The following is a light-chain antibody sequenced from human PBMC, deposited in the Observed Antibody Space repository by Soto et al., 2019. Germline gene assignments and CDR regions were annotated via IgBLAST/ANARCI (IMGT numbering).Light chain of an antibody. CDR1: QGISSW. Sequence: DIQMTQSPSALSASVGDRVTITCRGSQGISSWLAWYHQKPGKAPRLLIYKASSLKSGVPSRFSGRGSGTEFTLTLSSLPPDDFATYYCQHYNSYSEAFGQGTKVDIK. CDR3: QHYNSYSEA. V-gene: IGKV1-5*03. J-gene: IGKJ1*01. CDR2: KAS.